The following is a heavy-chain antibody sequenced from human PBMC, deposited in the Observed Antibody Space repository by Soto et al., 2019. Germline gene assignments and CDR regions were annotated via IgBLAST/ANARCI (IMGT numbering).Heavy chain of an antibody. CDR2: ISSSSSTI. Sequence: YSSNRISQNPRKGLEWVSYISSSSSTIYYADSVKGRFTISRDNAKNSLYLQMNSLRAEDTAVYYCARGSPFHPQTCFDFWGQGTLVPGSS. V-gene: IGHV3-48*01. CDR1: YS. J-gene: IGHJ4*02. CDR3: ARGSPFHPQTCFDF.